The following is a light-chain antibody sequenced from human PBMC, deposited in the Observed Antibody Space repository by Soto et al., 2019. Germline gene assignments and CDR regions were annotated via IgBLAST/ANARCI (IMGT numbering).Light chain of an antibody. J-gene: IGKJ1*01. CDR1: QSISSW. CDR2: DAS. CDR3: QQYRT. Sequence: DIQMTQSPSTLSASGGDRVTITCRASQSISSWLAWYQQKPGKAPKLLIYDASSLESGVPSRFSGSGSGTEFTLTISSLQPDDLATYYCQQYRTFGQGTKVDIK. V-gene: IGKV1-5*01.